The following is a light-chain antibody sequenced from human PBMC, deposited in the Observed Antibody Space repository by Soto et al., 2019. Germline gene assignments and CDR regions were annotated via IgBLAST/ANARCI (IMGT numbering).Light chain of an antibody. V-gene: IGLV3-21*02. J-gene: IGLJ1*01. CDR2: XDX. Sequence: SYELTQPPSVSVAPGQTARITCGGNNIGSKSVHWYQQKPGQAPVLVXXXDXDRXXGXPXXXSGXXSGXTATLTISRVEAXXXXXXXCQXWDSSSDHPYVFGTGTKVTVL. CDR3: QXWDSSSDHPYV. CDR1: NIGSKS.